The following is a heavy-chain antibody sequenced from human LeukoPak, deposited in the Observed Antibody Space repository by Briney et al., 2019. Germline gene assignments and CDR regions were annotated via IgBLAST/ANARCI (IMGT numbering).Heavy chain of an antibody. CDR3: ARWWFGELRFFDY. D-gene: IGHD3-10*01. J-gene: IGHJ4*02. V-gene: IGHV4-34*01. CDR1: GGSFSGYY. CDR2: INHSGST. Sequence: SETLSLTCAVYGGSFSGYYWSWIRQPPGKGLEWIGEINHSGSTNYNPSLKSRVTISVDTSKNQFSLKLSSVTAADTAVYYCARWWFGELRFFDYWGQGTLVTVSS.